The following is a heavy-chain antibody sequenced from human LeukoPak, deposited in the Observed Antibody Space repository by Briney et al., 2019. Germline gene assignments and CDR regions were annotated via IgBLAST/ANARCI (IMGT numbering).Heavy chain of an antibody. CDR3: ARADYDSSGYYRAVGDYFDY. Sequence: GGSLRLSCAASGFTFSSYSMNWVRKAPGKGLEWVPSISSSSSYIYYADSVKGRFTISRDNAKNSLYLQMNSMRAEDTAVYYCARADYDSSGYYRAVGDYFDYWGQGTLVTVSS. J-gene: IGHJ4*02. V-gene: IGHV3-21*01. D-gene: IGHD3-22*01. CDR1: GFTFSSYS. CDR2: ISSSSSYI.